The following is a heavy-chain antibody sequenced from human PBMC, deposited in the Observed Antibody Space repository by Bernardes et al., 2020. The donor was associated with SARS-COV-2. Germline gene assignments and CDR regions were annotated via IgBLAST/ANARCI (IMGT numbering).Heavy chain of an antibody. CDR3: ALPPTNYDRYGMDV. Sequence: ASVKVSCKASGYTFTGYYIHWVRQAPGQGLEWMGWINPNSGGTNYAQKFQGRVTMTRDTSISTAYMEVSRLRSDDTAVYYCALPPTNYDRYGMDVWGQGTTVTVS. CDR1: GYTFTGYY. CDR2: INPNSGGT. D-gene: IGHD3-22*01. V-gene: IGHV1-2*02. J-gene: IGHJ6*02.